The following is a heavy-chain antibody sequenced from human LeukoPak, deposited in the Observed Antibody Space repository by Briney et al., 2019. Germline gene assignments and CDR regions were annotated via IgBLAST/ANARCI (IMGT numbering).Heavy chain of an antibody. V-gene: IGHV4-61*02. CDR3: AGGSYYYGNWFDP. CDR2: IYTSGST. D-gene: IGHD3-10*01. J-gene: IGHJ5*02. Sequence: PSETLSLTCSVSGGSISSGTYYWSWIRQPAGKGLEWIGRIYTSGSTNYNPSLKSRVTISVDTSKDQFSLKLSSVTAADTAMYYCAGGSYYYGNWFDPWGQGTLVTVSS. CDR1: GGSISSGTYY.